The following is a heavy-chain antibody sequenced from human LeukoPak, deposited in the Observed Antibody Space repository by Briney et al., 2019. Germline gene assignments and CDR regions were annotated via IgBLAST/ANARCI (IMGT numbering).Heavy chain of an antibody. CDR1: GFTFSSYE. Sequence: GGSLRLSCAASGFTFSSYEMNWVRQAPGKGLEWVSYISSSSSTIYYADSVKGRFTISRDNAKNSLYLQMNSLRDEDTAVYYCARLPPTKYSGYDRRDYWGQGTLVTVSS. D-gene: IGHD5-12*01. CDR3: ARLPPTKYSGYDRRDY. V-gene: IGHV3-48*02. J-gene: IGHJ4*02. CDR2: ISSSSSTI.